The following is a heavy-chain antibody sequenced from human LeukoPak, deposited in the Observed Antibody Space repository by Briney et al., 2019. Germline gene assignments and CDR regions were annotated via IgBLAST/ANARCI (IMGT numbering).Heavy chain of an antibody. J-gene: IGHJ4*02. D-gene: IGHD1-26*01. CDR1: GFTVSSNY. CDR3: ARDGGRYYFDY. Sequence: SGGPLRLSCAASGFTVSSNYMSWVRQATGKGLEWVSVTYSGGSTYYADSVKGRFTISRDNSKNTLYLQMSSLRAEDTAVYYCARDGGRYYFDYWGQGTLVTVSS. V-gene: IGHV3-53*01. CDR2: TYSGGST.